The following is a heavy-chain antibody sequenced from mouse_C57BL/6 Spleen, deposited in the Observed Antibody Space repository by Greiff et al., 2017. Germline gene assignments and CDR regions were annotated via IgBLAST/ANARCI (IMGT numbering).Heavy chain of an antibody. J-gene: IGHJ2*01. CDR1: GYTFTSYW. CDR2: IDPSDSYT. Sequence: QVQLKQPGAELVKPGASVKLSCKASGYTFTSYWMQWVKQRPGQGLEWIGEIDPSDSYTNYNQKFKGKATLTVDTSSSTAYMQLSSLTSEDSAVYYCARGHYYGSDWGQGTTLTVSS. V-gene: IGHV1-50*01. CDR3: ARGHYYGSD. D-gene: IGHD1-1*01.